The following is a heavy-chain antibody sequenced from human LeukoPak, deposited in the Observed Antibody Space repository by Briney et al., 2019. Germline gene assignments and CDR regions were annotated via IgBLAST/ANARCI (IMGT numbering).Heavy chain of an antibody. J-gene: IGHJ3*02. V-gene: IGHV1-24*01. D-gene: IGHD1-1*01. CDR3: ATDLKLERRHWYAFDI. CDR1: GYTLTELS. Sequence: ASVKVSCRVSGYTLTELSMHWVRQAPGKGLEWMGGFDPEDGETIYAQKFQGRVTMIEDTSTDTAYMELSSLRSEDTAVYYCATDLKLERRHWYAFDIWGQGTMVTVSS. CDR2: FDPEDGET.